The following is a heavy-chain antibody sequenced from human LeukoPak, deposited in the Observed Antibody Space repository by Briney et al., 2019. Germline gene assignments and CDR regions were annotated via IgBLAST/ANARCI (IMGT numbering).Heavy chain of an antibody. D-gene: IGHD4-23*01. J-gene: IGHJ4*02. CDR3: ANSYDGKIVPFDN. V-gene: IGHV4-4*09. CDR2: IYSSGNA. Sequence: PSETLSLTCTVPDGSISNSYWNWVRQSPGKGLEWIGYIYSSGNANYNPSFKSRVTLSVDTSKNQFSLNLNSVTASDTAVYYCANSYDGKIVPFDNWGQGTLVTVSS. CDR1: DGSISNSY.